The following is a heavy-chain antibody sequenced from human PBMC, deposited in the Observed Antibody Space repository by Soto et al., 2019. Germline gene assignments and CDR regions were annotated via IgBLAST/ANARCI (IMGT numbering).Heavy chain of an antibody. CDR1: GGTFSSYA. Sequence: GASVNVSCKASGGTFSSYAISWVRQAPGQGLEWMGGIIPIFGTANYAQKFQGRVTITADESTSTAYMELSSLRSEDTAVYYCARESRYCSGGSCYFLTGIDYWGQGTLVTVSS. CDR2: IIPIFGTA. CDR3: ARESRYCSGGSCYFLTGIDY. J-gene: IGHJ4*02. V-gene: IGHV1-69*13. D-gene: IGHD2-15*01.